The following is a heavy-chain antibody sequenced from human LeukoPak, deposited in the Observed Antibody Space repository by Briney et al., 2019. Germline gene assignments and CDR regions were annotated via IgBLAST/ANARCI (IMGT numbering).Heavy chain of an antibody. CDR3: AKALGGSYYRGGIDY. CDR1: GFTFSSYA. CDR2: ISGSGGST. Sequence: TGGSLRLSCAASGFTFSSYAMSWVRQAPGKGLEWVSAISGSGGSTYYADSVKGRFTISRDNSKNTLYLQMNSLRAEDTAVYYCAKALGGSYYRGGIDYWGQGTLVTVSS. V-gene: IGHV3-23*01. D-gene: IGHD1-26*01. J-gene: IGHJ4*02.